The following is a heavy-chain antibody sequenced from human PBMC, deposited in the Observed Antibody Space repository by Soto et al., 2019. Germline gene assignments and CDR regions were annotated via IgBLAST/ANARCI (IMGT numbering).Heavy chain of an antibody. J-gene: IGHJ4*02. CDR3: ARDTAVAFDY. CDR2: ISGHNGNT. CDR1: GYTFINYD. D-gene: IGHD2-15*01. V-gene: IGHV1-18*01. Sequence: QVQLVQSGAEVKKPGASVKVSCKASGYTFINYDFSWVRQAPGQGLEWMGWISGHNGNTKYAQNCEGRVTVTTDTSTTTVYMELRSLSSDDTAVYYCARDTAVAFDYWGQGTLVTVSS.